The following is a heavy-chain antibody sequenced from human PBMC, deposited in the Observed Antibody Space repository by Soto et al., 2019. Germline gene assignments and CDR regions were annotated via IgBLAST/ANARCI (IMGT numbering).Heavy chain of an antibody. CDR2: IWYDGSNK. Sequence: GGSLRLSCAASGFTFSSYGMHWVRQAPGKGLEWVAVIWYDGSNKYYADSVKGRFTISRDNSKNTLYLQMNSLRAEDTAVYYCAREARLAVADYFDYWGQGTLVTVSS. V-gene: IGHV3-33*01. CDR1: GFTFSSYG. J-gene: IGHJ4*02. D-gene: IGHD6-19*01. CDR3: AREARLAVADYFDY.